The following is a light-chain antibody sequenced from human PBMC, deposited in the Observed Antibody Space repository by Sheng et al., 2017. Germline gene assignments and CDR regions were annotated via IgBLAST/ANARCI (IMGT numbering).Light chain of an antibody. CDR2: KIA. CDR1: KIGGIN. Sequence: SYELTQPPSVSVSPGQTASITCSGDKIGGINMLAGISRSQASPLCWSSIKIASGPPGIPERFSGSNSGNTATLTISGTQAMDEADYYCQAWDSSTAVVFGGGTKLTVL. V-gene: IGLV3-1*01. CDR3: QAWDSSTAVV. J-gene: IGLJ2*01.